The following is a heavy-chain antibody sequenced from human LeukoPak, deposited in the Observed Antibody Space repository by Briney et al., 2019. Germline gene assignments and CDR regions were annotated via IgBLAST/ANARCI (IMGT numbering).Heavy chain of an antibody. D-gene: IGHD6-13*01. V-gene: IGHV3-30*04. CDR1: GFTFSSYA. Sequence: PGGSLRLPCAASGFTFSSYAMHWVRQAPGKGLEWVAVISYDGSNKYYADSVKGRFTISRDNSKNTLYLQMNSLRAEDTAVYYCARDALVQSPTFDYWGQGTLVTVSS. CDR2: ISYDGSNK. CDR3: ARDALVQSPTFDY. J-gene: IGHJ4*02.